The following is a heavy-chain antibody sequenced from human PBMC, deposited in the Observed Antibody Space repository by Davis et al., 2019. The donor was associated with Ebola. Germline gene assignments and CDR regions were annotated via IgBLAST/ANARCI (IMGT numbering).Heavy chain of an antibody. CDR2: ISGSATST. J-gene: IGHJ3*01. CDR3: TRGVDTTLASWSDALDV. Sequence: GGSLRLSCAASGFTFYRYEMNWVRQAPGKGLEWVSYISGSATSTFYADSVKGRFTISRDNAKNTLYLQMDSLTDDDTALYYCTRGVDTTLASWSDALDVWGQGTMVTVSS. D-gene: IGHD2-15*01. CDR1: GFTFYRYE. V-gene: IGHV3-48*03.